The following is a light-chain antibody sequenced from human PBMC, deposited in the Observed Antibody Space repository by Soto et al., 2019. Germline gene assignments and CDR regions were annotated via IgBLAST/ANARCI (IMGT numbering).Light chain of an antibody. CDR1: QSLVYSDGNTY. J-gene: IGKJ1*01. V-gene: IGKV2-24*01. CDR3: VQFAHFPRT. CDR2: RVS. Sequence: DVVLTQTPLSSPVTLGQAASISCRSSQSLVYSDGNTYLSWLQQRPGQPPRLLIYRVSNRFSGVPDRFSGSEAGTDFTLKINRVEAEDVGIYYCVQFAHFPRTFGQGTKVEIK.